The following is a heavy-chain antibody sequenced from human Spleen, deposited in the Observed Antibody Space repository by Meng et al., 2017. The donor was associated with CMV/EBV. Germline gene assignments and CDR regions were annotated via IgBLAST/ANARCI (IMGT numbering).Heavy chain of an antibody. J-gene: IGHJ4*02. CDR2: INPDGGGT. V-gene: IGHV1-46*01. D-gene: IGHD3-22*01. CDR1: GYIFTNYY. CDR3: ARAEDYYHSGYSHATRQPLHS. Sequence: ASVKVSCKASGYIFTNYYMTWVRQAPGHGLEWMGMINPDGGGTSYAQKFRGRVTMTTDTSTRTVHLEINDLRSEDTAVYYCARAEDYYHSGYSHATRQPLHSWGQGTLVTVSS.